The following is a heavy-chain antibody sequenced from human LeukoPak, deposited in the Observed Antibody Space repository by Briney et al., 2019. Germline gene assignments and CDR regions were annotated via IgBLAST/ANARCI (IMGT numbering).Heavy chain of an antibody. J-gene: IGHJ3*02. V-gene: IGHV3-33*08. D-gene: IGHD5-18*01. CDR1: GFTFSSYG. CDR3: ARDRLDTAMVTFDAFDI. CDR2: IWYDGSNK. Sequence: GRSLRLSCAASGFTFSSYGMHWVRQAPGKGLEWVAVIWYDGSNKYYADSVKGRFTISRDNSKNTLYLQMNSLRAEDTAVYYCARDRLDTAMVTFDAFDIWGQGTMVTVSS.